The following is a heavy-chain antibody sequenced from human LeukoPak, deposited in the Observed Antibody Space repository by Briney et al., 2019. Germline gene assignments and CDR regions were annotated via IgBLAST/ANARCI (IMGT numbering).Heavy chain of an antibody. CDR1: GFTFSSYS. D-gene: IGHD6-19*01. CDR2: ISSSSSTI. CDR3: ARVGWYQTFDY. Sequence: GGSLRLSCAASGFTFSSYSMNWVRQAPGKGLEWVSYISSSSSTIYYADSVKGRFTISRDNAKNSLYLQMNSLRAEDTAVYYCARVGWYQTFDYWGQGTLVTVSS. J-gene: IGHJ4*02. V-gene: IGHV3-48*01.